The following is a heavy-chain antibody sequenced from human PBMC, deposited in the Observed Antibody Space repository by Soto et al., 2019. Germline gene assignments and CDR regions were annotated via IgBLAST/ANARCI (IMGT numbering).Heavy chain of an antibody. Sequence: PSETLSLTCTVSGGSISNYYWTWIRQPAGKGLEWIGRIYNSGSTKYNPSLKSRVTMSVDTSKRQFSLKLSSVTAADTAKYYCASRYCSSTACYGYLEYWGQGTLVTVSS. V-gene: IGHV4-4*07. J-gene: IGHJ4*03. CDR1: GGSISNYY. CDR2: IYNSGST. D-gene: IGHD2-2*01. CDR3: ASRYCSSTACYGYLEY.